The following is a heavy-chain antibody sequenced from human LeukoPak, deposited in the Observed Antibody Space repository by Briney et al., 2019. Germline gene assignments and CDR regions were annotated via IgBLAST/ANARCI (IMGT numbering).Heavy chain of an antibody. CDR2: INPSGGST. J-gene: IGHJ4*02. D-gene: IGHD5-18*01. Sequence: ASVKVSCKASGYTFTSYYMHWVRQAPGQGLEWMGIINPSGGSTSYAQKFQGRVTMTRDMSTSTVYMELSSLRSEDTAVYYCARGPSPLAGNTAMVSFDYWGQGTLVTVSS. V-gene: IGHV1-46*01. CDR3: ARGPSPLAGNTAMVSFDY. CDR1: GYTFTSYY.